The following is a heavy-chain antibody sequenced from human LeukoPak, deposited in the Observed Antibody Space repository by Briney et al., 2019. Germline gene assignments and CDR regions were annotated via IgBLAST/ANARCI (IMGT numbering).Heavy chain of an antibody. CDR3: AKDLFRSSGWLPFDY. Sequence: GGSLRLSCAASGFTFSSYAMSWVRQAPGKGLESVSGLEWVSGISGSGDNTYYADSVKGRFTISRDNSKNTLSLQMNSLRAEDTAVYYCAKDLFRSSGWLPFDYWGQGTLVTVSS. CDR2: ISGSGDNT. J-gene: IGHJ4*02. CDR1: GFTFSSYA. V-gene: IGHV3-23*01. D-gene: IGHD6-19*01.